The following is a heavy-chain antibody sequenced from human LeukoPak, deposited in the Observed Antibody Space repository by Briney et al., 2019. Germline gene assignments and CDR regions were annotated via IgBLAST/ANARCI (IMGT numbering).Heavy chain of an antibody. CDR2: INHSGST. D-gene: IGHD5-18*01. CDR3: ARDAVTGNLDY. CDR1: GGSFSGYY. Sequence: SETLSLTCAVYGGSFSGYYWSWIRQPPGKGLEWIGEINHSGSTNYNPSLKSRVTISVDTSKNQFSLKLSSVTAADTAVYYCARDAVTGNLDYWGQGTLVTVSS. J-gene: IGHJ4*02. V-gene: IGHV4-34*01.